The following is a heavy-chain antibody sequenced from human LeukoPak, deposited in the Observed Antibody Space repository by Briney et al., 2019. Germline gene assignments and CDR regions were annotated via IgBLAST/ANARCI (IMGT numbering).Heavy chain of an antibody. Sequence: PGGSLRLSCAASGFTFSSYGMHWVRQAPGKGLEWVAFIRYDGSNKYYADSVKGRFTISRDNSKNTLYLQMNSLRAEDTAVYYCANSAMRHTIFGVVLNSWGQGTLVTVSS. CDR2: IRYDGSNK. D-gene: IGHD3-3*01. V-gene: IGHV3-30*02. CDR1: GFTFSSYG. CDR3: ANSAMRHTIFGVVLNS. J-gene: IGHJ5*02.